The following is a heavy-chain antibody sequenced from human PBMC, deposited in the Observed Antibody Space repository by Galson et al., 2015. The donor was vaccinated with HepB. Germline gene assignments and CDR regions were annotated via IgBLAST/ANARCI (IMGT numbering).Heavy chain of an antibody. V-gene: IGHV3-11*05. CDR1: GFTFSDYY. D-gene: IGHD6-13*01. CDR3: ARVASKLVHHFDI. J-gene: IGHJ3*02. Sequence: SLRLSCAASGFTFSDYYMSWIRQAPGKGLEWVSYISSSSSYTNYADSVKGRFTISRDNAKNSLYLQMNSLRAEDTAVYYCARVASKLVHHFDIWGQGTMVTVSS. CDR2: ISSSSSYT.